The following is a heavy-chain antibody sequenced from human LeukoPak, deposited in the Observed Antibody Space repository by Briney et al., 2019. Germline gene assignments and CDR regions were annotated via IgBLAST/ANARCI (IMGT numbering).Heavy chain of an antibody. J-gene: IGHJ4*02. D-gene: IGHD2-21*02. CDR3: AKDQNVVLTAIPDY. Sequence: GGSLRLSCAASGFTISSYAMTWIRQAPGTGLEWVSTVSGSGGSAYYADSVKGRFSISRDNFKNTLYLQMNSLRAEDTAVYYCAKDQNVVLTAIPDYWGQGTLVTVSS. CDR2: VSGSGGSA. V-gene: IGHV3-23*01. CDR1: GFTISSYA.